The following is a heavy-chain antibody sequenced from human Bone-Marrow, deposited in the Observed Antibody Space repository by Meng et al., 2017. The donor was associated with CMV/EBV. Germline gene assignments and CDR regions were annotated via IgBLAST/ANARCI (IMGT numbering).Heavy chain of an antibody. CDR2: ISYDGSNK. Sequence: LSLTCAASGFTFSSYAMHWVRQAPGKGLEWVAVISYDGSNKYYADSVKGRFTISRDNSKNTLYLQMNSLRAEDTAVYYCARRSGGARAVDYWGQGTLVTVSS. CDR3: ARRSGGARAVDY. J-gene: IGHJ4*02. V-gene: IGHV3-30*04. D-gene: IGHD2-15*01. CDR1: GFTFSSYA.